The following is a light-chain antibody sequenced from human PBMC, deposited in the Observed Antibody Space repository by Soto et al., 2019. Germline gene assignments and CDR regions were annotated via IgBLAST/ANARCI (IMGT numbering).Light chain of an antibody. V-gene: IGKV1-39*01. Sequence: DIQMTQSPSTLSASVGDRVTLTCRASQSISSWLAWYQQRTGKPPKLLIYAASSLQSGVPSRFSGSGSGTDCTLTISSLQPEDFETYYCQQSYSTPWTFGQGTKVDIK. CDR1: QSISSW. J-gene: IGKJ1*01. CDR2: AAS. CDR3: QQSYSTPWT.